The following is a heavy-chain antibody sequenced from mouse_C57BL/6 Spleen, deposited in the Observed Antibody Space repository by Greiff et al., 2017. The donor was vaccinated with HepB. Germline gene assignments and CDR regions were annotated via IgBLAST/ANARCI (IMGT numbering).Heavy chain of an antibody. CDR2: IYPRSGNT. V-gene: IGHV1-81*01. D-gene: IGHD1-1*01. CDR1: GYTFTSYG. Sequence: QVQLQQSGAELARPGASVKLSCKASGYTFTSYGISWVKQSTGQGLEWIGEIYPRSGNTYYNEKFKGKATLTADKSSSTAYMELRSLTSEDSAVYFCARGGTTVVAFDYWGQGTTLTVSS. CDR3: ARGGTTVVAFDY. J-gene: IGHJ2*01.